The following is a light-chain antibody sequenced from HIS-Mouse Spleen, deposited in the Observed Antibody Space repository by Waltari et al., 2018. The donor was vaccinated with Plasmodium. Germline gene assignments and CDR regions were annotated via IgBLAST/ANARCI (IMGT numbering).Light chain of an antibody. V-gene: IGLV2-11*01. CDR3: CSYAGSYTLV. CDR2: AVS. Sequence: QSALTQPRPVSGSPGQSVTISCTGTSSDVGGYNYVSWYQQHPGKAPNLMIYAVSKRPSGVPDRFSGSKSGNTASLTISGLQAEDEADYYCCSYAGSYTLVFGGGTKLTVL. CDR1: SSDVGGYNY. J-gene: IGLJ2*01.